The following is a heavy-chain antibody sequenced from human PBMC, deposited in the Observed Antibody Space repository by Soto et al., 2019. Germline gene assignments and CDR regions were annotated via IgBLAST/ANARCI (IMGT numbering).Heavy chain of an antibody. D-gene: IGHD1-7*01. J-gene: IGHJ4*02. CDR2: ISTTGNT. CDR1: GDTITSFS. V-gene: IGHV4-4*07. CDR3: EGESGENWSYEAY. Sequence: LSLTCTVSGDTITSFSWNWIRQSAGKGLEWIGRISTTGNTHYNPSLVSRVTMSLDTSKNQFSLKLTSVTAADTAVYYCEGESGENWSYEAYWGQGTLVTVSS.